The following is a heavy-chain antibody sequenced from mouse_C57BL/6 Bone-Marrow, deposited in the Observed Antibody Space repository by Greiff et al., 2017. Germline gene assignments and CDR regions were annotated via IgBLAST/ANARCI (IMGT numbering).Heavy chain of an antibody. Sequence: QVQLQQSGAELVKPGASVKISCKASGYAFSSYWMNWVKQRPGKGLEWIGQIYPGDGDTNYNGKFKGKATLTADKSSSTAYMQLSSLTSEDSAVYFCARWGVYYGSSSDWYFDVWGTGTTVTVSS. J-gene: IGHJ1*03. CDR2: IYPGDGDT. V-gene: IGHV1-80*01. D-gene: IGHD1-1*01. CDR3: ARWGVYYGSSSDWYFDV. CDR1: GYAFSSYW.